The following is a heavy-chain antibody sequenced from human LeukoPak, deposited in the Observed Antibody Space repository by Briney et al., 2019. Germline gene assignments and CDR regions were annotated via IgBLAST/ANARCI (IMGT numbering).Heavy chain of an antibody. J-gene: IGHJ4*02. V-gene: IGHV3-30*18. Sequence: GGSLRLSCAASGFSFISYGMHWVRQAPGKGLEWVGVISDDGRNKKYADSVKGRFPISRANSKATLYLQMNSLRDEDTAVYYCPKRPSDYGDYVTYFDYWGQGTLVTVSS. CDR2: ISDDGRNK. CDR3: PKRPSDYGDYVTYFDY. CDR1: GFSFISYG. D-gene: IGHD4-17*01.